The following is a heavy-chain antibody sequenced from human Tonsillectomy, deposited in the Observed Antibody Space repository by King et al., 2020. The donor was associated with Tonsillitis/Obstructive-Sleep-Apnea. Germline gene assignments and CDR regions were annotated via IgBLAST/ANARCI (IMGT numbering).Heavy chain of an antibody. CDR2: IDPSDSYT. Sequence: QLVQSGAEVKKPGESLRISCKGSGYSFTSYWISWVRQMPGKGLEWMGRIDPSDSYTNYSPSFQGHVTISADKSISTAYLQWSSLKASDTAMYYCARVDCSSASCYRENWFDLWGQGTLVTVSS. J-gene: IGHJ5*02. CDR3: ARVDCSSASCYRENWFDL. CDR1: GYSFTSYW. D-gene: IGHD2-2*02. V-gene: IGHV5-10-1*03.